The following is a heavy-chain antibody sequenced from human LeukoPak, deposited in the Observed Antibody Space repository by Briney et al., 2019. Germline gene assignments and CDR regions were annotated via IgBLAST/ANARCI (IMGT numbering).Heavy chain of an antibody. D-gene: IGHD3-3*01. CDR1: GVSISRYY. J-gene: IGHJ5*02. Sequence: PSETLSLTCTVSGVSISRYYWSWIRQPPGKGLEWIGHIYYSGSTNYNPSLKSRVTISVDTSKNQFSLKVSSVTAADTAVYYCARSNFWSGPNWFDPWGQGTLVTVSS. CDR3: ARSNFWSGPNWFDP. CDR2: IYYSGST. V-gene: IGHV4-59*01.